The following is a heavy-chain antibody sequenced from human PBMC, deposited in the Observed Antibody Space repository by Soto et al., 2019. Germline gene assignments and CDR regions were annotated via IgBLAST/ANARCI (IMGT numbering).Heavy chain of an antibody. V-gene: IGHV3-33*05. D-gene: IGHD3-22*01. CDR2: ISYDGNTK. CDR3: ARDQNPVWYYSDRGGYNRQTGAFDV. Sequence: QVQLVESGGGVVQPGKSLRLSCAASGFTFSSYGMHWVRQAPGKGLEWVALISYDGNTKQSTDSVKGRFTISRDNSKNTLYLQMNSLRAEDTAVYYCARDQNPVWYYSDRGGYNRQTGAFDVWGQGAMVTVSS. CDR1: GFTFSSYG. J-gene: IGHJ3*01.